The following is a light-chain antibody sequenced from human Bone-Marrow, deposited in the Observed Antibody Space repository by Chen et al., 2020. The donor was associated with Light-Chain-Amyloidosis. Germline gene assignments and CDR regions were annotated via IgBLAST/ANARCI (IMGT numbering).Light chain of an antibody. Sequence: EIVLTQSPGTLSLYTGEGANFSCRASQTISSNYLTWYQQKFGQTPRLLIYGSSSRATGIPNRFTGSGSGTDFTLTINRLEPEDFAMYYCQQYGTSPLTFGGGTKVEIK. V-gene: IGKV3-20*01. CDR2: GSS. CDR1: QTISSNY. J-gene: IGKJ4*01. CDR3: QQYGTSPLT.